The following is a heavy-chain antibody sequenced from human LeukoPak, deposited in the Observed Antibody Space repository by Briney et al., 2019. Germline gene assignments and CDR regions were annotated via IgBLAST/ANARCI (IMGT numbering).Heavy chain of an antibody. CDR2: ISYDGSNK. V-gene: IGHV3-30-3*01. Sequence: PGGSLRLSCAASGFTFGSYAMHWVRQAPGKGLEWVAVISYDGSNKYYADSVKGRFTISRDNSKNTLYLQMNSLRAEDTAVYYCARGPHHADYYYYGMDVWGQGTTVTVSS. CDR1: GFTFGSYA. CDR3: ARGPHHADYYYYGMDV. J-gene: IGHJ6*02.